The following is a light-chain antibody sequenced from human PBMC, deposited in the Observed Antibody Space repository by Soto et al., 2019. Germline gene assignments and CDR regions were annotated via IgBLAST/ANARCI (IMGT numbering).Light chain of an antibody. CDR1: QSVSSSY. CDR2: GAS. Sequence: EIVLTQSPGTLSLSPGERAALSCRASQSVSSSYLAWYQQKIGQAPRLLIYGASSRATGIPDRFSGSGSGTDFTLTISRLEPEDFAVYFCQQFGSSPITFGQGTRLVIK. CDR3: QQFGSSPIT. V-gene: IGKV3-20*01. J-gene: IGKJ5*01.